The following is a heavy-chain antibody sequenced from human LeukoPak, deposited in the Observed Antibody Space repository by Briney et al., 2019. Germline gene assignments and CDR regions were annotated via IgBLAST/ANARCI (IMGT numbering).Heavy chain of an antibody. CDR1: GFTFSSYA. CDR3: ARDTGDPYWYFDL. J-gene: IGHJ2*01. CDR2: ISSSSSYI. D-gene: IGHD3-16*01. Sequence: GGSLRLSCAASGFTFSSYAMSWVRQAPGKGLEWVSSISSSSSYIYYADSVKGRFTISRDNAKNSLYLQMNSLRAEDTAVYYCARDTGDPYWYFDLWGRGTLVTVSS. V-gene: IGHV3-21*01.